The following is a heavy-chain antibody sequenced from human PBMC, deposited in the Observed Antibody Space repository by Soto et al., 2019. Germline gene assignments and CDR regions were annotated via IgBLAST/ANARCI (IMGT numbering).Heavy chain of an antibody. J-gene: IGHJ3*02. V-gene: IGHV3-15*07. CDR1: GFTFSNAW. CDR2: IKSKTDGGTT. CDR3: TTDPDVVVVAATLDAFDI. Sequence: PGGSLRLSCAASGFTFSNAWMNWVRQAPGKGLEWVGRIKSKTDGGTTDYAAPVKGRFTISRDDSKNTLYLQMNSLKTEDTAVYYCTTDPDVVVVAATLDAFDIWGQGTMVTVSS. D-gene: IGHD2-15*01.